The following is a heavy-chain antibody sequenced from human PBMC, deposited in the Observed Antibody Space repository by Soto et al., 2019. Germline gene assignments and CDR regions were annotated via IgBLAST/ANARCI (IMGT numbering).Heavy chain of an antibody. Sequence: QVQLVESGGGVVQPGRSLRLSCAASGFTFSSYGMHWVRQAPGKGLEWVALISYDGSNKYYPDSVKGRFTISRDNSKNTLYLQMNSLRAEETAVYYCAKDQHVVVVGATLFDYWGQGTLVTVSS. V-gene: IGHV3-30*18. D-gene: IGHD2-15*01. CDR3: AKDQHVVVVGATLFDY. J-gene: IGHJ4*02. CDR2: ISYDGSNK. CDR1: GFTFSSYG.